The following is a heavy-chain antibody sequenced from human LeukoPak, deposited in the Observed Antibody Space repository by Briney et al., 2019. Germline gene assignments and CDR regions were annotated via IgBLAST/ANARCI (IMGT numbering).Heavy chain of an antibody. CDR2: INAGNGNT. J-gene: IGHJ4*02. Sequence: ASVKVSCKASGYTFSSFAIHWVRQAPGQRLEWTGRINAGNGNTKYSQKFQGRVTITRDTSASTAYMELSSLRSEDTAVYYCARGTVWFGELCDYWGQGPLVTVSS. D-gene: IGHD3-10*01. CDR3: ARGTVWFGELCDY. CDR1: GYTFSSFA. V-gene: IGHV1-3*01.